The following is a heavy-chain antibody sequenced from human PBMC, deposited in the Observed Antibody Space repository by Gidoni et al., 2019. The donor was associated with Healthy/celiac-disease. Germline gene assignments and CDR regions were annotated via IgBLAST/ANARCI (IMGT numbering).Heavy chain of an antibody. V-gene: IGHV1-69*01. Sequence: QVQLVQSGAEVTKPGSSVNVSCKASGGTFISYAISWVRQAPGQGLEWMVGIIPIFGTENYAQKFQGRVTITAEESTSTAYMERSSLRSEDTAVYYCARDRHCTNGVCYMYYFDYWGQGTLVTVSS. D-gene: IGHD2-8*01. CDR3: ARDRHCTNGVCYMYYFDY. J-gene: IGHJ4*02. CDR2: IIPIFGTE. CDR1: GGTFISYA.